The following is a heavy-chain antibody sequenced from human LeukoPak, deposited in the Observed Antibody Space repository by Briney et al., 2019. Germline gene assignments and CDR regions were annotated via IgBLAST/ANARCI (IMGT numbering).Heavy chain of an antibody. J-gene: IGHJ4*02. D-gene: IGHD6-13*01. CDR1: GFTFSGSA. V-gene: IGHV3-73*01. Sequence: GGSLRLSCAASGFTFSGSAMYSVRQASGKGLEWVGRIRSKANSYATAYAASVKGRFTISRDDSKNTAYLQMNSLKTEDTAVYYCTEQLANYWGQGTLVTVSS. CDR2: IRSKANSYAT. CDR3: TEQLANY.